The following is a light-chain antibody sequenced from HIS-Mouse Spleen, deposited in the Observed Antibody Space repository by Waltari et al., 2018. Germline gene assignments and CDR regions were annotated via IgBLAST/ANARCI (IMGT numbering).Light chain of an antibody. CDR1: SSHVGSYNL. CDR3: CSYAGSSTFRV. V-gene: IGLV2-23*03. CDR2: EGS. J-gene: IGLJ3*02. Sequence: QSALTQPASVSGSPGQSITISCTGTSSHVGSYNLVSWYQQHPGKAPKLMIYEGSKRPSGVSNRFSGSKSGNTASLTISGLQAEDEADYYCCSYAGSSTFRVFGGGTKLTVL.